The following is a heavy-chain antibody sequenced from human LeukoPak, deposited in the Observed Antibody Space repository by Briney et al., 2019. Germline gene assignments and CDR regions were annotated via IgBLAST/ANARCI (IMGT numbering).Heavy chain of an antibody. J-gene: IGHJ4*02. D-gene: IGHD3-3*01. CDR1: GFSLGTSRVG. Sequence: SGPTLVNPTQTLTLTCTFSGFSLGTSRVGVGWIRQPPGKALEWLALIYWNDDKRYSPSLRSRLTITKDTSKNQVVLTMTNMDPVDTATYYCTQGPYYDFWSGYPHFDYWGQGTLVTVSS. CDR2: IYWNDDK. V-gene: IGHV2-5*01. CDR3: TQGPYYDFWSGYPHFDY.